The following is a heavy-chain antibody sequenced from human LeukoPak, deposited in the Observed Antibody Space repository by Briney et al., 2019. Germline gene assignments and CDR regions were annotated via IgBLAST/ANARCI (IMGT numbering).Heavy chain of an antibody. D-gene: IGHD6-13*01. CDR1: GGSISSGGYS. CDR2: IYQSGST. V-gene: IGHV4-30-2*01. CDR3: GRGGIAAAASGIDY. J-gene: IGHJ4*02. Sequence: SETLSLTCAVSGGSISSGGYSWSWIRQPPGKGLEWIGYIYQSGSTYYNPSLKSRVTISVDRSKNQFSLKLSSVTAADTAVYYCGRGGIAAAASGIDYWGQGTLVTVSS.